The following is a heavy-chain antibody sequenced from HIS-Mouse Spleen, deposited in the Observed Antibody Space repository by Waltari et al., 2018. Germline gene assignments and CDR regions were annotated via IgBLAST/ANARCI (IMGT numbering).Heavy chain of an antibody. J-gene: IGHJ6*02. CDR3: ARDTVIAARSYGMDV. D-gene: IGHD6-6*01. CDR1: GFSVGSNY. Sequence: EVQLVESGGGLIQPGGSLSLSCAASGFSVGSNYMSWVRQPPGKGLEWVSVIYSGGSTYYADSVKGRFTISRDNSKNTLYLQMNSLRAEDTAVYYCARDTVIAARSYGMDVWGQGTTVTVSS. CDR2: IYSGGST. V-gene: IGHV3-53*01.